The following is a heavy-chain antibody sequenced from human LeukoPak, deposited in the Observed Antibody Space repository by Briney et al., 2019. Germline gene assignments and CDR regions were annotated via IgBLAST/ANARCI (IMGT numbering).Heavy chain of an antibody. D-gene: IGHD1-1*01. Sequence: ASVKVSCKASGYTFTGYYMHWVRQAPGQGLEWMGWINPNSGGTNYAQKFQGRVTMTRGTSISTAYMELSRLRSDDTAVYYCAREVQLEALRVGWFDPWGQGTLVTVSS. CDR2: INPNSGGT. V-gene: IGHV1-2*02. J-gene: IGHJ5*02. CDR1: GYTFTGYY. CDR3: AREVQLEALRVGWFDP.